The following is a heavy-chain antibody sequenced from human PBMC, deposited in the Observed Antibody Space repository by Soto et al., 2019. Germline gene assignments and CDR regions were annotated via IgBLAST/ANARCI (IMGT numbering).Heavy chain of an antibody. V-gene: IGHV3-72*01. Sequence: EVQLVESGGGLVQPGGSLTLSCEASGFTLSDHYVDWARQAPGKGLEWVGRARNKANSYTTEYAASVRGRFTISRDDSKNSVYLQMNSLKTEDTAVYYSGRPSYIDGVFHPFHYWGQGTLVTVSS. CDR1: GFTLSDHY. J-gene: IGHJ4*02. CDR2: ARNKANSYTT. D-gene: IGHD2-8*01. CDR3: GRPSYIDGVFHPFHY.